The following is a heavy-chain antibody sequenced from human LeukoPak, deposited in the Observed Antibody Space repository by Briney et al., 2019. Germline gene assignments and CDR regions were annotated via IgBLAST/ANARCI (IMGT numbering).Heavy chain of an antibody. CDR1: GFTSRNYW. V-gene: IGHV3-74*01. D-gene: IGHD6-13*01. CDR3: EREGGAAAGTKDFQH. CDR2: INRDGSST. Sequence: GGSLRLSCAASGFTSRNYWMHWVRQAPGKVLVWVSRINRDGSSTIYADSVKGRFTISRGNAKNTLYLERNSLRAEDTAVYYCEREGGAAAGTKDFQHWGQGTLVTVSS. J-gene: IGHJ1*01.